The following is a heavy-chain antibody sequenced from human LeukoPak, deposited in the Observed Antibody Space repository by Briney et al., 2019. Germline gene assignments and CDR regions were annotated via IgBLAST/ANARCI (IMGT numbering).Heavy chain of an antibody. CDR2: ISGSGGST. D-gene: IGHD3-10*01. CDR1: GFTVSGNY. V-gene: IGHV3-23*01. Sequence: GGSLRLSCAASGFTVSGNYMSWVRQAPGKGLEWVSAISGSGGSTYYADSVKGRFTISRDNSKNTLYLQMNSLRAEDTAVYYCANDPPPNTNLLWFGELLRWGQGTLVTVSS. J-gene: IGHJ4*02. CDR3: ANDPPPNTNLLWFGELLR.